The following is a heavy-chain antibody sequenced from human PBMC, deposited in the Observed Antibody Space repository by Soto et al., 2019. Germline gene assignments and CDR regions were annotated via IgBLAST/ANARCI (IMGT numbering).Heavy chain of an antibody. CDR1: GGSISSSSYY. V-gene: IGHV4-39*01. CDR3: ARRSSGWYFFDY. Sequence: SETLSLTCTVSGGSISSSSYYWGWIRQPPGKGLEWIGSIYYSGSTYYNPSLKSRVTISVDTSKNQFSLKLSSVTAADTAVYYCARRSSGWYFFDYWGQGTLVTV. D-gene: IGHD6-19*01. CDR2: IYYSGST. J-gene: IGHJ4*02.